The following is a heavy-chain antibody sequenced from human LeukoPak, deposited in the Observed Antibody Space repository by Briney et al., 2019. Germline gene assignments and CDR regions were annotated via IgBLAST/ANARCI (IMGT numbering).Heavy chain of an antibody. J-gene: IGHJ2*01. Sequence: SETLSLTCTVYGGSISSYYWSWIRQPPGKGLEWIGYIYYSGSTNYNPSLKSRVTISVDTSKNQFSLKLSSVTAADTAVYYCARDPSFYDILTGYRTNWYFDLWGRGTLVTVSS. CDR1: GGSISSYY. CDR2: IYYSGST. CDR3: ARDPSFYDILTGYRTNWYFDL. D-gene: IGHD3-9*01. V-gene: IGHV4-59*01.